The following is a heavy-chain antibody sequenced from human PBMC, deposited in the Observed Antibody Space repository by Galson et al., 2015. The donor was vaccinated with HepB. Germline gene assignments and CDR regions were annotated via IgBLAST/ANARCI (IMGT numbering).Heavy chain of an antibody. CDR3: ARHGRYSSGWYYFDY. CDR1: GYSFTSYW. Sequence: QSGAEVKKPGESLKTSCKGSGYSFTSYWIGWVRQMPGKGLEWMGIIYPGDSDTRYSPSFQGQVTISADKSISTAYLQWSSLKASDTAMYYCARHGRYSSGWYYFDYWGQGTLVTVSS. D-gene: IGHD6-19*01. J-gene: IGHJ4*02. V-gene: IGHV5-51*01. CDR2: IYPGDSDT.